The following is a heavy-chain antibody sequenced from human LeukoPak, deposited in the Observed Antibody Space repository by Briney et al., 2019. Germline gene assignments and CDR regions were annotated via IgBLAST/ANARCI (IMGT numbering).Heavy chain of an antibody. CDR1: GYIFTSFW. J-gene: IGHJ6*02. CDR3: ARLYNPLGVPYYYYYYGMDV. D-gene: IGHD1-14*01. CDR2: IYPGDSDT. Sequence: GESLKISCKGSGYIFTSFWIGWVRQMPGKGLECMGFIYPGDSDTRYSPSFQGQVTISADKSISTAYLQWSSLKASDTAMYYCARLYNPLGVPYYYYYYGMDVWGQGTTVTVSS. V-gene: IGHV5-51*01.